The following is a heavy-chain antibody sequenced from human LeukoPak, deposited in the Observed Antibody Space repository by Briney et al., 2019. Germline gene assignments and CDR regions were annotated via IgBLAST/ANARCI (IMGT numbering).Heavy chain of an antibody. J-gene: IGHJ4*02. CDR3: ARGVAGSGW. D-gene: IGHD6-19*01. V-gene: IGHV4-39*07. Sequence: SETLSLTCTVSGGSISTSSYYWGWVRQPPGKGLEWIGNIFYSGSTYYSPSLKSRVTISLDTSRNQFSLKLSSVTAADTAVYYCARGVAGSGWWGQGTLVTVSS. CDR2: IFYSGST. CDR1: GGSISTSSYY.